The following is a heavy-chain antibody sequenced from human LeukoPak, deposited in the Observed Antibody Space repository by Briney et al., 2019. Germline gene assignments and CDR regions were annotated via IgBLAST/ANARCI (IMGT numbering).Heavy chain of an antibody. CDR3: AKDLHFWSGIDY. CDR2: IGSDDST. D-gene: IGHD3-3*02. Sequence: GGSLRLSCAASGFTFGTNAMSWVRQAPGKGLEWVSGIGSDDSTHYAESVKGRFTISRDNSKNTLCLQMNSLETEDTAIYYCAKDLHFWSGIDYWGQGTLVTVPS. V-gene: IGHV3-23*01. CDR1: GFTFGTNA. J-gene: IGHJ4*02.